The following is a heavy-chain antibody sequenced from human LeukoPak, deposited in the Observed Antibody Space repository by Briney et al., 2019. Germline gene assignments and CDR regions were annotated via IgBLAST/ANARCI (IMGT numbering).Heavy chain of an antibody. CDR1: GFTFADYA. D-gene: IGHD2-21*01. J-gene: IGHJ4*02. CDR3: TRVAIAIIGTDPVDY. CDR2: IRSRTYGGAA. V-gene: IGHV3-49*04. Sequence: PGGSLRLSCEASGFTFADYAMNWVRQAPGKGLEWVGFIRSRTYGGAADYAPSVQGRFTISRDDSKSIAYLQMNSLEIEDTAVYYCTRVAIAIIGTDPVDYWGPGTLVTVSS.